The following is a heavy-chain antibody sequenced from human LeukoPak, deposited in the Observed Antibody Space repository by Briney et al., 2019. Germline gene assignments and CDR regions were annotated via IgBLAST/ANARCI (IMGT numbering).Heavy chain of an antibody. CDR3: ARTTYDFWSGYYHFDY. Sequence: ASVKVSCKASGYTLTSYDINWVRQATGQGLEGRGWMNPNRGNTGYAQKFQGGGTITRNTSISTAYMELSSLRSEDTAVYYCARTTYDFWSGYYHFDYWGQGTLVTVSS. D-gene: IGHD3-3*01. J-gene: IGHJ4*02. V-gene: IGHV1-8*03. CDR2: MNPNRGNT. CDR1: GYTLTSYD.